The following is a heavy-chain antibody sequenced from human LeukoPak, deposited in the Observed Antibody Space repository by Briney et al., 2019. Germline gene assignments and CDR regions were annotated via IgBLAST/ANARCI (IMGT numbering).Heavy chain of an antibody. D-gene: IGHD5-18*01. Sequence: ASVKVSCKASGGTFSSYAISWVRQAPGQGLEWMGGIIPIFGTANYAQKFQGRVTITADESTSTAYMELRSLRSDDTAVYYCARGDDTAMAIFDYWGQGTLVTVSS. J-gene: IGHJ4*02. V-gene: IGHV1-69*13. CDR3: ARGDDTAMAIFDY. CDR1: GGTFSSYA. CDR2: IIPIFGTA.